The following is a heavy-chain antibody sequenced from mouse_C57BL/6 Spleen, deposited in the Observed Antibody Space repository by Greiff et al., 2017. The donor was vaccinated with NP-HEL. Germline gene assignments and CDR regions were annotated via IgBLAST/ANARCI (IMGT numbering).Heavy chain of an antibody. CDR3: ARIGGYFDY. CDR1: GFTFSDYG. J-gene: IGHJ2*01. V-gene: IGHV5-17*01. Sequence: EVQRVESGGGLVKPGGSLKLSCAASGFTFSDYGMHWVRQAPEKGLEWVAYISSGSSTLYYADTVKGRFTISRDNAKNTLFLQMTSLRSEDTAMYYCARIGGYFDYWGQGTTLTVSS. D-gene: IGHD2-14*01. CDR2: ISSGSSTL.